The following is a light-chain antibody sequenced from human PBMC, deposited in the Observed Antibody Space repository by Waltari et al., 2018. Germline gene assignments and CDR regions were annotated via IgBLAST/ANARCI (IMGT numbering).Light chain of an antibody. CDR2: EAT. CDR3: LQHDNFPWT. V-gene: IGKV5-2*01. CDR1: QDIDDD. J-gene: IGKJ1*01. Sequence: ETTVTQSPAFISATPGDKVTISCKVSQDIDDDINWDQQKPGEAVVLIVQEATTLVPGVSPRFSGSWYGRDFTLTINDVKSEDAAYYFCLQHDNFPWTFGQGTKVEIK.